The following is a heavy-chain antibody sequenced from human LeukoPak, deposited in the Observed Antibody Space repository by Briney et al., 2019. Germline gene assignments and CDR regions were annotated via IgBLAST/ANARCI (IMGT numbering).Heavy chain of an antibody. J-gene: IGHJ4*02. CDR1: GVSFSSDNM. D-gene: IGHD3-22*01. CDR3: AGSGYYCFDN. CDR2: IYHSGST. Sequence: AETLRLSCAASGVSFSSDNMRCLVRDTRGKLLEWSGKIYHSGSTNYNPSVKGRFTISGDNSKNQFSLKLNTVTAADTAVYYCAGSGYYCFDNWGQGTLVIVSS. V-gene: IGHV4-4*02.